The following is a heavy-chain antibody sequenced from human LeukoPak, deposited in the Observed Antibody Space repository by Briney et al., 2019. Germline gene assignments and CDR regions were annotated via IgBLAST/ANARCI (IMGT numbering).Heavy chain of an antibody. CDR2: IIPILGIA. CDR1: GGTFSSYA. D-gene: IGHD1-26*01. J-gene: IGHJ3*02. CDR3: ARISIVGATRSAFDI. Sequence: SVKVSCKASGGTFSSYAIRWVRQAPGQGLEWMGRIIPILGIANYAQKFQGRVTITADKSTSTAYMELSSLRSEDTAVYYCARISIVGATRSAFDIWGQGTMVTVSS. V-gene: IGHV1-69*04.